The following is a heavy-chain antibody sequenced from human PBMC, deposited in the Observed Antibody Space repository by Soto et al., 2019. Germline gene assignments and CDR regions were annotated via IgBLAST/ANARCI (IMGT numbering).Heavy chain of an antibody. D-gene: IGHD1-1*01. V-gene: IGHV1-69*08. CDR2: IIPILGIA. CDR3: ARDLWEERRLDY. J-gene: IGHJ4*02. CDR1: GGTFSSYT. Sequence: QVQLVQSGAEVKKPGSSVKVSCKASGGTFSSYTISWVRQAPGQGLEWMGRIIPILGIANYAQKFQGRVTITADKSTSTAYRELSSLRSEDTAVYYCARDLWEERRLDYWGQGTLVTVSS.